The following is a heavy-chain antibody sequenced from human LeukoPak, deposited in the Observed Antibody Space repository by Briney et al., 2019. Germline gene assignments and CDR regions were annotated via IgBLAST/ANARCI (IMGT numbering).Heavy chain of an antibody. CDR2: INPNSGGT. CDR1: GYTFTDYY. J-gene: IGHJ4*02. CDR3: ARARWQLVPYFDS. Sequence: GASVKVSCKASGYTFTDYYMHWVRQAPGQGLEWIRWINPNSGGTNFAQKFQGSVAMTRDTSISTAYLELGSLRSDDTAVYLCARARWQLVPYFDSWGQGTLVTVSS. D-gene: IGHD6-6*01. V-gene: IGHV1-2*02.